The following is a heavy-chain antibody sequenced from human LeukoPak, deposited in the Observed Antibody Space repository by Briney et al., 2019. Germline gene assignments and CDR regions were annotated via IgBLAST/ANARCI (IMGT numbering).Heavy chain of an antibody. J-gene: IGHJ6*02. CDR2: ISVSGDAT. V-gene: IGHV3-23*01. Sequence: GGSLRLSCAASGFTFSSYDMHWVRQAPGKGLEWVSAISVSGDATYYVDSVKGRFTISRDNSKNTVYLQLNSLRPEDTALYYCARLKNPTGPYYGMDVWGQGTTVTVS. CDR1: GFTFSSYD. D-gene: IGHD3-10*01. CDR3: ARLKNPTGPYYGMDV.